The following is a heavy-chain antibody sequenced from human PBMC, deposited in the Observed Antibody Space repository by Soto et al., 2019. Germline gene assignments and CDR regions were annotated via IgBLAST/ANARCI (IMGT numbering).Heavy chain of an antibody. Sequence: PGGSLILSCAASGFTFSSYAMSWVRQAPGKGLEWVSAISGSGGSTYYADSVKGRFTISRDNSKNTLYLQMNSLRAEDTAVYYCAKASSSGWYFDYWGQGTLVTVSS. D-gene: IGHD6-19*01. V-gene: IGHV3-23*01. J-gene: IGHJ4*02. CDR1: GFTFSSYA. CDR2: ISGSGGST. CDR3: AKASSSGWYFDY.